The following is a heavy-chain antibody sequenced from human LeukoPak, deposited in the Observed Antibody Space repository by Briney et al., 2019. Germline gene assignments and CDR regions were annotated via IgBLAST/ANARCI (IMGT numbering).Heavy chain of an antibody. CDR3: ARELVPAYYYGMDV. Sequence: GGSLRLSCAASGFTFSSYEMNWVRQAPGKGLEWVSYISSSGSTIYYADSVKGRFTISRDNAKNSLYLQMNSLRAEDTAVYYCARELVPAYYYGMDVWGKGTTVTVSS. J-gene: IGHJ6*04. CDR2: ISSSGSTI. V-gene: IGHV3-48*03. CDR1: GFTFSSYE.